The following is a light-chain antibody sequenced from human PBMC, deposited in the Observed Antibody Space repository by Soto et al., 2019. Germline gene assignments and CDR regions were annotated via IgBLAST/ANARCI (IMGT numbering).Light chain of an antibody. CDR3: QQYNSYSVYT. V-gene: IGKV1-5*01. J-gene: IGKJ2*01. CDR1: QSISSW. CDR2: DAS. Sequence: DIQMTQSPSTLSASVGDRVIITCRASQSISSWLAWYQQKPGEAPKLPIYDASSLESGVPSRFSGSGSGTEFTLTISSLQPDDFATYYCQQYNSYSVYTFGQGTKLEIK.